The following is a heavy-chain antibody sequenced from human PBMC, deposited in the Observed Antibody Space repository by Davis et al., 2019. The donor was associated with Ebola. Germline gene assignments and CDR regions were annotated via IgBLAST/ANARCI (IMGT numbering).Heavy chain of an antibody. CDR1: GYTFTSYA. Sequence: ASVKVSCKASGYTFTSYAMNWVRQAPGQGLEWMGRINPNSGGTNYAQKFQGRVTMTRDTSISTAYMELSRLRSDDTAVYYCARDLRAWRETTSIDYWGQGTLVTVSS. V-gene: IGHV1-2*06. CDR2: INPNSGGT. CDR3: ARDLRAWRETTSIDY. J-gene: IGHJ4*02. D-gene: IGHD1-1*01.